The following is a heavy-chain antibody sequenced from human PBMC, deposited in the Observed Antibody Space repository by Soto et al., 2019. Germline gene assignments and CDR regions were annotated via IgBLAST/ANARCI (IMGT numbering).Heavy chain of an antibody. CDR2: IHDIGRI. CDR1: GVPTTKNY. J-gene: IGHJ5*02. CDR3: AREVTRIAAAGTLDNWFDP. D-gene: IGHD2-21*01. V-gene: IGHV4-59*01. Sequence: QVLLQESGPSLVKTSETLSLTCNVSGVPTTKNYYSWIRQAPGKGLEWIGNIHDIGRINYNPSLKSRITVSFDTPKTQFSLKWISVTAADTAVYYCAREVTRIAAAGTLDNWFDPWGQGIVVTVSS.